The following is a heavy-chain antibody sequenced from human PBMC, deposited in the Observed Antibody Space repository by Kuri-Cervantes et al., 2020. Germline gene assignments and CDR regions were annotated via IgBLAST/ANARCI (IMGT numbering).Heavy chain of an antibody. CDR1: GFSLSTSGVG. D-gene: IGHD6-13*01. V-gene: IGHV2-5*01. CDR2: IYWNDDK. Sequence: SGPTLVKPTQTLTLTCTFSGFSLSTSGVGVGWIRQPPGKALEWLALIYWNDDKRYSPSLKSRPTITKDTSKNQVVLTMTNMDPVDTATYYCAHGYSSSWYKAFDIWGQGTMVT. J-gene: IGHJ3*02. CDR3: AHGYSSSWYKAFDI.